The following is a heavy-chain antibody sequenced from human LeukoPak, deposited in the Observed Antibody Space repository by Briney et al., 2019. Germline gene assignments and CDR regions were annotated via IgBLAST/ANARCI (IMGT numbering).Heavy chain of an antibody. Sequence: ASVKVSYKASGYTFTSYGLSWVRQAPGQGLEWMGWISGYNGDTNYAQKFQDRVTMTTDTSTTTAYMELRSLRSDDTAVYYCARGLPAPKGLGIEYWGQGTLVTVSS. CDR1: GYTFTSYG. CDR3: ARGLPAPKGLGIEY. D-gene: IGHD2-2*01. J-gene: IGHJ4*02. V-gene: IGHV1-18*01. CDR2: ISGYNGDT.